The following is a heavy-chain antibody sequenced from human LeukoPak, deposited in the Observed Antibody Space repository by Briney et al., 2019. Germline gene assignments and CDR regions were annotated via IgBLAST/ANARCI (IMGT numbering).Heavy chain of an antibody. J-gene: IGHJ3*02. CDR3: AHPSGSGNSYDAFDI. D-gene: IGHD3-10*01. V-gene: IGHV2-70*11. CDR2: IDWDDDK. CDR1: GFSLSTSGMC. Sequence: QTLTLTCTFSGFSLSTSGMCVGWIRQPPGKALEWLARIDWDDDKYYTTSLKTRLTISKDTSKNQVVLTMTNMDPVDTATYYCAHPSGSGNSYDAFDIWGQGTMVTVSS.